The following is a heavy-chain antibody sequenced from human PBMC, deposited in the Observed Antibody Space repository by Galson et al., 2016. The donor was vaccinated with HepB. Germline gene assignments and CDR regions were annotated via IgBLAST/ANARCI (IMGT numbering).Heavy chain of an antibody. J-gene: IGHJ4*02. CDR2: FSYSGIT. Sequence: ENLSLTCTVSGVSVSGSFYYWGWIRQPPGRGLEWIATFSYSGITYYKPSLKSRVTISVDTSKNQFSLNLSSVTAADTAVYYCARHVIETLGGGPTTNTPDFWGQGTLVTVSS. D-gene: IGHD2-21*01. V-gene: IGHV4-39*01. CDR3: ARHVIETLGGGPTTNTPDF. CDR1: GVSVSGSFYY.